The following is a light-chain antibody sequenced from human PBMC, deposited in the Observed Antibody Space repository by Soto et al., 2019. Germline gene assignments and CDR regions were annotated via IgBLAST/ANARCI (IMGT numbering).Light chain of an antibody. Sequence: QSVLTQPPSVSGAPGQRVTISCTGGRSNIGAGYDVHWYQQLPGTAPKLLIYANNIRPSGVPGRFSGSKSGTSASLAITGLQAEDEADYYCQSYDSSLSGYVFGTGTKLTVL. CDR3: QSYDSSLSGYV. CDR2: ANN. V-gene: IGLV1-40*01. J-gene: IGLJ1*01. CDR1: RSNIGAGYD.